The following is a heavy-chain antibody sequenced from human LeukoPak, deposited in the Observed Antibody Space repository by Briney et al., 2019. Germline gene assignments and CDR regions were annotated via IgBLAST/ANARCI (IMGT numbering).Heavy chain of an antibody. D-gene: IGHD4-17*01. CDR1: GFTFSSYS. CDR2: ISSSSSYI. J-gene: IGHJ4*02. Sequence: GGSLSLSCAASGFTFSSYSMNWVRQAPGKGLEWVSSISSSSSYIYYADSVKGRFTISRDNAKNSLYLQMNSLRAEDTAVYYCANYGDYVRHYYFDYWGQGTLVTVSS. CDR3: ANYGDYVRHYYFDY. V-gene: IGHV3-21*01.